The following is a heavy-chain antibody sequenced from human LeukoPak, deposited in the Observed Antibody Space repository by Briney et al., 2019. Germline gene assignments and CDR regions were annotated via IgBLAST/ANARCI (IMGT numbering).Heavy chain of an antibody. CDR1: GYSFTSYW. D-gene: IGHD2-21*02. CDR2: IYPGDSDT. J-gene: IGHJ5*01. V-gene: IGHV5-51*01. CDR3: ARGDVVRGVSWFDS. Sequence: GESLKISCRGPGYSFTSYWIGWVRQMLGKGLEWMGIIYPGDSDTRYSPSFQGQVTISADKSISTAYLQWSSLKASDTAMYYCARGDVVRGVSWFDSWGQGALVTVSS.